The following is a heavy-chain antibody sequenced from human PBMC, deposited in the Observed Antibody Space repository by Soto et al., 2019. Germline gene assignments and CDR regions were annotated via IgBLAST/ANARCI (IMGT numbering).Heavy chain of an antibody. Sequence: PSETLSLTCAVYGGSFSGYYWSWIRQPPGKGLEWIGYIYYSGSTNYNPSLKSRVTISVDTSKNQFSLKLSSVTAADTAVYYRARGDAFDIWGQGTMVTGS. J-gene: IGHJ3*02. V-gene: IGHV4-59*01. CDR3: ARGDAFDI. CDR2: IYYSGST. CDR1: GGSFSGYY.